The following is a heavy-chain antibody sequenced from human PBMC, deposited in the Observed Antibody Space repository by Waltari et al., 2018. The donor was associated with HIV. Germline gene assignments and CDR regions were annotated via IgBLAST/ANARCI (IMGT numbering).Heavy chain of an antibody. CDR1: GFTFSSYG. J-gene: IGHJ4*02. CDR3: AKDPQQLVPTYYFDY. V-gene: IGHV3-30*18. Sequence: QVQLVESGGGVVQPGRSLRLSCAASGFTFSSYGIHWVRQAPGKGLEWVAGISYDGSKKYYADSVKGRFTISRDNSKNTLYLQMNSLRAEDTAVYYCAKDPQQLVPTYYFDYWGQGTLVTVSS. D-gene: IGHD6-13*01. CDR2: ISYDGSKK.